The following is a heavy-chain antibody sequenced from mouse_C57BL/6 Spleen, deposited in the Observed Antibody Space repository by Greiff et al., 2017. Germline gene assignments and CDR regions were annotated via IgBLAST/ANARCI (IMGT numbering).Heavy chain of an antibody. V-gene: IGHV5-17*01. CDR2: ISSGSSNI. CDR3: ARDTAHSFDY. CDR1: GFTFSDYG. Sequence: DVMLVESGGGLVKPGGSLKLSCAASGFTFSDYGMHWVRQAPETGLEWVAYISSGSSNIYYADTVKGRFTISRDNAKNTLFLQLTSLRSEDTAMYYCARDTAHSFDYWGQGTTLTVSS. J-gene: IGHJ2*01. D-gene: IGHD1-2*01.